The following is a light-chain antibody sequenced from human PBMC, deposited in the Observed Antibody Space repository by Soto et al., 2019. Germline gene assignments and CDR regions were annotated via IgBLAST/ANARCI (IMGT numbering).Light chain of an antibody. Sequence: QLVLTQPPSASGTPGQRVTISCSGSSSNIGSNAVYWYQQLPGTAPTLLIYSNNQRPSGVPDRFSGSKFGTSASLAISGLQSEDEADYYCAAWDVSLNDVVFGGGTKLTVL. J-gene: IGLJ2*01. CDR1: SSNIGSNA. CDR2: SNN. V-gene: IGLV1-44*01. CDR3: AAWDVSLNDVV.